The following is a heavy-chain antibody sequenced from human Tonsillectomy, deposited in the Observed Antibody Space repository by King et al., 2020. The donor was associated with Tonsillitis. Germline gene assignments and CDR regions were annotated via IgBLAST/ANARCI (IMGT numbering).Heavy chain of an antibody. D-gene: IGHD6-6*01. CDR3: ARVTPMEYSSSPNYYYYYYMDV. J-gene: IGHJ6*03. CDR1: GFTFSDHY. Sequence: VQLVESGGGLVQPGGSLRLSCAASGFTFSDHYMDWVRQAPGKGLEWVGRTRNKANSYTTEYAASVKGRFTISRDDSKNSLYLQMNSLKTEDTAVYYCARVTPMEYSSSPNYYYYYYMDVWGKGPRSPSP. CDR2: TRNKANSYTT. V-gene: IGHV3-72*01.